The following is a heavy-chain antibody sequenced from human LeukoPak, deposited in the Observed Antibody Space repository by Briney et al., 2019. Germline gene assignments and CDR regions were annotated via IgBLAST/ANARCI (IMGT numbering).Heavy chain of an antibody. CDR1: GGSFSGHL. CDR2: VNHSGVT. Sequence: SETLSLTCAVSGGSFSGHLWTWLRQSPRKGLEWIGDVNHSGVTRYNPSLMSRLLIFADASKRHFYLNLTSVTAADTALYFCARGQRLFNWFAPRGQGTLVTVSA. D-gene: IGHD6-25*01. CDR3: ARGQRLFNWFAP. J-gene: IGHJ5*02. V-gene: IGHV4-34*01.